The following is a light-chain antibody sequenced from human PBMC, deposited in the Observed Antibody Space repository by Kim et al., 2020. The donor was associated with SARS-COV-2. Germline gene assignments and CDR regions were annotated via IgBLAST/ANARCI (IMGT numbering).Light chain of an antibody. CDR3: SSYAGTTYYA. J-gene: IGLJ1*01. CDR1: SSDVGSYEF. CDR2: AFN. Sequence: GQSVIITCSGTSSDVGSYEFVSWYQHHPGKAHKLMIYAFNKRPSGVPDRFSGSKSGNTASLTVSGLQAEDEADYYCSSYAGTTYYAFGTGTKVTVL. V-gene: IGLV2-8*01.